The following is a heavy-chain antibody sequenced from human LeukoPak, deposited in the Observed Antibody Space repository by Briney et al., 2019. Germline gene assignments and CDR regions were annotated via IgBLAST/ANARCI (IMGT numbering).Heavy chain of an antibody. V-gene: IGHV4-4*07. CDR3: ARGPFSIVGATLGPWFDP. CDR1: GGSISSYY. D-gene: IGHD1-26*01. J-gene: IGHJ5*02. CDR2: IYTSGST. Sequence: PSETLSLTCTVSGGSISSYYWSWIRQPAGKGLEWIGRIYTSGSTNYNPSLKSRVTISVDTSKNQFSLKLSSVTAADTAVYYCARGPFSIVGATLGPWFDPWGQGTLVTVS.